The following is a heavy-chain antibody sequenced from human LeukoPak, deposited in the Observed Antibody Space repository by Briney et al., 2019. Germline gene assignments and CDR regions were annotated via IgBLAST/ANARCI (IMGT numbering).Heavy chain of an antibody. D-gene: IGHD6-13*01. CDR3: VRGAETGTSRFDY. CDR2: ISSSSSTK. Sequence: GGSLRLSCAASGFTFSSYIMSWVRQAPGKGLEWVSYISSSSSTKYYADSVKGRFTISRDNAKNSLYLQMNSLRAGDTAVYYCVRGAETGTSRFDYWGQGTLVTVSS. CDR1: GFTFSSYI. V-gene: IGHV3-48*01. J-gene: IGHJ4*02.